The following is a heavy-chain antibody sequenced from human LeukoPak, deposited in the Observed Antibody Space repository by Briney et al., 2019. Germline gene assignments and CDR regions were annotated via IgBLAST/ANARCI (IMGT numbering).Heavy chain of an antibody. Sequence: GGSLTLSCVVSGLTFTSYTMDWVRQAPGKGLEWLSSISSSSNDIYYADSVKGRFTISRDNAKNSVLLQMNSLRAEDTALYYCAIIRGRNSCCQVTLVTVAS. CDR3: AIIRGRNS. V-gene: IGHV3-21*01. CDR2: ISSSSNDI. D-gene: IGHD3-10*01. J-gene: IGHJ5*01. CDR1: GLTFTSYT.